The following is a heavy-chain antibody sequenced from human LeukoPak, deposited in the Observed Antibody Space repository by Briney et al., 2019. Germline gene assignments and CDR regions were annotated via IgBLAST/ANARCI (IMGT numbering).Heavy chain of an antibody. CDR1: GGSFSGYY. CDR2: IYYSGST. J-gene: IGHJ6*03. D-gene: IGHD3-10*01. CDR3: ARRVRGVPYYMDV. Sequence: SETLSLTCAVYGGSFSGYYWGWIRQPPGKGLEWIGSIYYSGSTYYNPSLKSRVTISVDTSKNQFSLKLSSVTAADTAVYYCARRVRGVPYYMDVWGKGTTVTVSS. V-gene: IGHV4-39*01.